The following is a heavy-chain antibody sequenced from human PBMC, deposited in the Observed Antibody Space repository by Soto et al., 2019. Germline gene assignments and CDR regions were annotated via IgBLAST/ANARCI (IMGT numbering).Heavy chain of an antibody. CDR1: GFSLSTSGVG. CDR3: AVLIEFRSSSCFDY. V-gene: IGHV2-5*02. Sequence: SGPTLVNPTQTLTLTCTFSGFSLSTSGVGVGWIRQPPGKALEWLALIYWDDDNRYSPSLQSRLTITKDTSKNQVVLTMTNMDPVDTATYYCAVLIEFRSSSCFDYWGQGTLVTVSS. CDR2: IYWDDDN. D-gene: IGHD6-6*01. J-gene: IGHJ4*02.